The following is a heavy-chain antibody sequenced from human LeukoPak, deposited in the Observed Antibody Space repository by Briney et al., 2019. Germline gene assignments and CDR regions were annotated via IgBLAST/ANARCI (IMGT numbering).Heavy chain of an antibody. CDR2: IYPDDSDT. D-gene: IGHD2-15*01. J-gene: IGHJ4*02. CDR1: GYSFTSYW. V-gene: IGHV5-51*01. CDR3: AIMGNGGSRHLLIWDY. Sequence: GESLKISCKGSGYSFTSYWIGWVRQMPGKGLEWMGIIYPDDSDTRYSPSFQGQVTISADKSISTAYLQWSSLEASDTAMYYCAIMGNGGSRHLLIWDYWGQGTLVTVSS.